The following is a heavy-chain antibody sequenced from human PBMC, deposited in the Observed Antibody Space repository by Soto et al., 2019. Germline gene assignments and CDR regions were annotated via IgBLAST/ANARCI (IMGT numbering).Heavy chain of an antibody. J-gene: IGHJ4*02. CDR1: GFSLSTRGVG. CDR3: GTRNKEGEVVGAPIFEY. Sequence: QITLKESGPTLVKPTQPVTLTCTFSGFSLSTRGVGVGWIRQSPGKALEWLSLLYWSGTKYYIPSLKSRLTITKDHSKNPVVLTNTPVDPGDTSTYYCGTRNKEGEVVGAPIFEYWGQGALVTVSS. D-gene: IGHD1-7*01. V-gene: IGHV2-5*04. CDR2: LYWSGTK.